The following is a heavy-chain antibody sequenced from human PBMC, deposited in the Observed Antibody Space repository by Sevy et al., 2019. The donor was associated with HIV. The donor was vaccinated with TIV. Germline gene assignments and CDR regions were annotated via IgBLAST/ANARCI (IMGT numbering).Heavy chain of an antibody. CDR3: ARGYGDYTYYYYYMDV. CDR1: GGTFSSYA. D-gene: IGHD4-17*01. CDR2: IIPIFGTP. Sequence: ASVKVSCKASGGTFSSYAISWVRQAPGQGLEWMGGIIPIFGTPNYAQKFQGRVTITADKSTSTAYMELSSLRSEDTAVYYCARGYGDYTYYYYYMDVWGKGTTVTVSS. V-gene: IGHV1-69*06. J-gene: IGHJ6*03.